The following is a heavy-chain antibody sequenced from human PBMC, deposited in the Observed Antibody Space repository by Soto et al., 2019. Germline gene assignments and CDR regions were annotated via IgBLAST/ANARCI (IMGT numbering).Heavy chain of an antibody. Sequence: QVQLVESGGGVVQPGRSLRLSCAASGFTFSSYAMHWVRQAPGKGLEWVAVISYDGSNKYYADSVKGRFTISRDNSKNTRYLRVNSLRADDTAVYACASNREYDFWSGSFDYWGQGTLVTVSS. CDR1: GFTFSSYA. CDR3: ASNREYDFWSGSFDY. V-gene: IGHV3-30-3*01. J-gene: IGHJ4*02. D-gene: IGHD3-3*01. CDR2: ISYDGSNK.